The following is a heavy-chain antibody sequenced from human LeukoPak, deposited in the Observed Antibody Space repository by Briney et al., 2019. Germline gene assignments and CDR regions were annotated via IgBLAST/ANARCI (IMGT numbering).Heavy chain of an antibody. V-gene: IGHV3-21*01. CDR3: ARVGVRYSSSATFDY. Sequence: GGSLRLSCAASGFTFSSYSMNWVRQAPGKGLEWVSSISSSSSYIYYADSVKGRFTISRDNAKNSLYLQMNSLRAEDTAVYYCARVGVRYSSSATFDYWGQGTLVIVSS. CDR2: ISSSSSYI. CDR1: GFTFSSYS. J-gene: IGHJ4*02. D-gene: IGHD6-6*01.